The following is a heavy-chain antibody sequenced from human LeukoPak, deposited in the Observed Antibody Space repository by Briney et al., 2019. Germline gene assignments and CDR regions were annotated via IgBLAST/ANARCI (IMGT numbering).Heavy chain of an antibody. J-gene: IGHJ4*02. V-gene: IGHV4-34*01. CDR3: ARYKSQVKYSSSWYRTGQFDY. Sequence: SDTLSLTCSVYGGSFSGYYWSWVRQPPGKGLEWIGEMKHSESTHYNTCLKSRVTISVDTRKNQSSLKLSSVTAADTAVYYCARYKSQVKYSSSWYRTGQFDYWGQGTLVTVSS. D-gene: IGHD6-13*01. CDR2: MKHSEST. CDR1: GGSFSGYY.